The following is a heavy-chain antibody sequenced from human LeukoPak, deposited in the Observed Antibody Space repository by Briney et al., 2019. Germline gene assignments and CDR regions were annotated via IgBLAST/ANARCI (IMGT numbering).Heavy chain of an antibody. D-gene: IGHD4-23*01. CDR1: GGSISSYF. CDR3: ARLRSGGNSYYFDY. J-gene: IGHJ4*02. Sequence: SETLSLTCTVSGGSISSYFWSWIRQPAGKGLEWIGRIYTTGSTNYNPSLKSRVTMSVDTSKNQFSLKLSSVTAADTAVYYCARLRSGGNSYYFDYWGQGTLVTVSS. CDR2: IYTTGST. V-gene: IGHV4-4*07.